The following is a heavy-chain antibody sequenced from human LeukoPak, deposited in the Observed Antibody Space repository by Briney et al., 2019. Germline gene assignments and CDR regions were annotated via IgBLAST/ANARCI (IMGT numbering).Heavy chain of an antibody. V-gene: IGHV3-23*05. CDR2: VFASGSAF. CDR1: GFTFSGYA. J-gene: IGHJ5*02. Sequence: TGGSLRLSCAASGFTFSGYAVAWVRQAPGKGLEWLSGVFASGSAFSYADPVKGRFTVSRDNSKDTLYLQMKSLRVDDTAIYFCAKDLNYGDGRWEFDVWGQGTQVSVS. CDR3: AKDLNYGDGRWEFDV. D-gene: IGHD4-17*01.